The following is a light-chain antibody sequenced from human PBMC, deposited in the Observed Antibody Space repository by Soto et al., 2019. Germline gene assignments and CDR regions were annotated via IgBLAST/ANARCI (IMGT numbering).Light chain of an antibody. Sequence: QSVLTQPPSVSGAPGQRVTISCTGTRYNIGAGYDVHWYPQLPGTAPKLLIYGNSNRPSGVPDRFSGSKSGTSASLAITGLQAEDEADYYCQSYDISLSGWVFGGGTKLTVL. CDR2: GNS. CDR1: RYNIGAGYD. V-gene: IGLV1-40*01. J-gene: IGLJ3*02. CDR3: QSYDISLSGWV.